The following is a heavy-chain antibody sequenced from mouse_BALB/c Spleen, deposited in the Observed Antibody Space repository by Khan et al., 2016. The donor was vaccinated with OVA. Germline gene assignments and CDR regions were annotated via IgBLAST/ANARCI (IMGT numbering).Heavy chain of an antibody. Sequence: QVQLQQPGPGLVAPSQSLSITCTVSGFSLVSYGVSWVRQPPGKGLEWLGVIWSDGTTNYHSALKSRLSISKDSSESQVFLKLNSLQTDDTATYYCAIIYYGLAWFTYWGQGTLVTVSA. CDR1: GFSLVSYG. J-gene: IGHJ3*01. V-gene: IGHV2-3*01. D-gene: IGHD1-2*01. CDR3: AIIYYGLAWFTY. CDR2: IWSDGTT.